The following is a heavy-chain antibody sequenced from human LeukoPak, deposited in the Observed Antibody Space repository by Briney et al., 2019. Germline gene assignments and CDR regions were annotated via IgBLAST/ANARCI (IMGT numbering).Heavy chain of an antibody. D-gene: IGHD3-3*01. CDR2: LNPNSGGT. V-gene: IGHV1-2*02. CDR1: GYTFSAYY. Sequence: ASVKVSCKASGYTFSAYYIHWVRQAPGQGLEWIGWLNPNSGGTKYAQKFQGRVTMTRDTSISTAYMELSRLKSDDTAVYYCAREPIYDFWSGYYVQHFDYWGQGTLVTVSS. J-gene: IGHJ4*02. CDR3: AREPIYDFWSGYYVQHFDY.